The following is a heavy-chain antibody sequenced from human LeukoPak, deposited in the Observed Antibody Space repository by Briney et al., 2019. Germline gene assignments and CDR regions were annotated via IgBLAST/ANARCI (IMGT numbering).Heavy chain of an antibody. V-gene: IGHV3-66*01. CDR2: IYAGGST. CDR3: ARGEEGDMLSDF. Sequence: GGSLRLSCAASGFTVSSSYMSWVRQAPGRGREGVSVIYAGGSTYYTDSVKGRFTISRDNSKNTLYLQMNSLRAEDTAVYYCARGEEGDMLSDFWGQGTLVTVSS. D-gene: IGHD3-9*01. CDR1: GFTVSSSY. J-gene: IGHJ4*02.